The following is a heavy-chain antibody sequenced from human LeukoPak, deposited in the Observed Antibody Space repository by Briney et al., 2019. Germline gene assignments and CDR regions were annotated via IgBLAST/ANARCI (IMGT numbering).Heavy chain of an antibody. CDR3: ARRTYYYGSGSYYKAGYYYGMDV. D-gene: IGHD3-10*01. J-gene: IGHJ6*02. V-gene: IGHV1-2*06. Sequence: ASVKVSCKASGYTFTGYYMHWVRQAPGQGLEWMGRINPNSGGTNYAQKFQGRVTMTRDTSISTAYMELSRLRSDDTAVYYCARRTYYYGSGSYYKAGYYYGMDVWGQGTTVTVSS. CDR1: GYTFTGYY. CDR2: INPNSGGT.